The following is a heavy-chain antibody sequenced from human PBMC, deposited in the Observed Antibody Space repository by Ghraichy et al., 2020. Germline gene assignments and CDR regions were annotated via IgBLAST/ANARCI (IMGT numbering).Heavy chain of an antibody. CDR1: GGSISSSSYH. CDR3: AAPAFYYDSRGAFDI. D-gene: IGHD3-22*01. V-gene: IGHV4-39*01. Sequence: SETLSLTCTVSGGSISSSSYHWGWIRQPPGKGLEWIGTIYYSGSTYYNPSLKSQVTISVDTSKNQFSLKLYSVTAADTAVYSCAAPAFYYDSRGAFDIWGQGTMVTVSS. CDR2: IYYSGST. J-gene: IGHJ3*02.